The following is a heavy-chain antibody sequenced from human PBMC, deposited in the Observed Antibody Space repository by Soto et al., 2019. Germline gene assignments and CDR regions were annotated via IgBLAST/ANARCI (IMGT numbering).Heavy chain of an antibody. CDR1: GFTFNNYA. Sequence: EVQVLDSGGGLVQPGGSLRLSCAASGFTFNNYAMNWVRQAPGKGLEWVATISATGGSTYYADSAKGRFTISRDNSKNTLCLQMNGLRVEDTAVYYCAKDRLAGNFDYWGQGTQVTVSS. CDR2: ISATGGST. V-gene: IGHV3-23*01. J-gene: IGHJ4*02. CDR3: AKDRLAGNFDY.